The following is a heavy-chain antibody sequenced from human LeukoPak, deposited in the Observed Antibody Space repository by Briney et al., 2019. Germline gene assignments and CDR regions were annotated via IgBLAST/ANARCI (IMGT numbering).Heavy chain of an antibody. CDR3: ARVGQQLSYYYYGMDV. V-gene: IGHV3-30-3*01. D-gene: IGHD6-13*01. CDR2: ISYDGSNK. CDR1: GFTFSSYA. J-gene: IGHJ6*02. Sequence: PGGSLRLSCAASGFTFSSYAMHLVRQAPGKGLEGVSVISYDGSNKYYADSVKGRFTISRDNSKNTLYLQMNSLRAEDTAVYYCARVGQQLSYYYYGMDVWGQGTTVTVSS.